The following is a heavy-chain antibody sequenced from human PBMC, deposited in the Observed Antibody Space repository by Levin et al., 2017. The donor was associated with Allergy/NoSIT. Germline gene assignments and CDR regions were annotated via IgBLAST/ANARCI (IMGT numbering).Heavy chain of an antibody. CDR3: ARHRSGWVYFDY. J-gene: IGHJ4*02. Sequence: SQTLSLTCTVSGGSIRSSSYYWGWIRQPPGKGLEWIGSIYYSGSTYYNPSLKSRVTISVDTSKNQFSLKLSSVTAADTAVYYCARHRSGWVYFDYWGQGTLVTVSS. CDR2: IYYSGST. V-gene: IGHV4-39*01. D-gene: IGHD6-19*01. CDR1: GGSIRSSSYY.